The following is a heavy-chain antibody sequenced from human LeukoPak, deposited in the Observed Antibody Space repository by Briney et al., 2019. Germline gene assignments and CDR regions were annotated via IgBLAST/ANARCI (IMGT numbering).Heavy chain of an antibody. Sequence: ALVKVSCKASGYTFTSYAMHWVRQAPGQRLEWMGWINAGNGNTKYSQKFQGRVTITRDTSASTAYMELSSLRSEDTAVYYCARDHNIVAPFDYWGQGTLVTVSS. CDR3: ARDHNIVAPFDY. CDR1: GYTFTSYA. D-gene: IGHD5-12*01. V-gene: IGHV1-3*01. CDR2: INAGNGNT. J-gene: IGHJ4*02.